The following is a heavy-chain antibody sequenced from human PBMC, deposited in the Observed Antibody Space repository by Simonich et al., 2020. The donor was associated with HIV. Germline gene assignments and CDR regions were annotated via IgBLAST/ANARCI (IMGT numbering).Heavy chain of an antibody. CDR3: TTAYNVVLLSFQD. Sequence: EVQLVESGGGLVKPGGSLRLSCAASGFTFSNAWMSWVRQVPGKGLRWFGRSKSKTDGGATDYAALVKGRFTISRDDSRNMLYLQMNSLKTEDTAVYYCTTAYNVVLLSFQDWGQGTLVTVSS. V-gene: IGHV3-15*01. J-gene: IGHJ1*01. D-gene: IGHD3-10*01. CDR2: SKSKTDGGAT. CDR1: GFTFSNAW.